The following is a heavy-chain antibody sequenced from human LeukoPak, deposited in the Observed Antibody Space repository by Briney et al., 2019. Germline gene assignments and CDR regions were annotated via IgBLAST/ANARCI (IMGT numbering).Heavy chain of an antibody. CDR3: ARFGGVPLGAFDI. D-gene: IGHD3-16*01. J-gene: IGHJ3*02. Sequence: PSETLSLTGTVSGGSVSSYYWSWIRQPPGKGLEWIGYIFYGGTTSYNPSLKSRVSLSVDTSKNQFSLKLNSVIAADTAVYYWARFGGVPLGAFDIWAQGTMVTVSS. CDR2: IFYGGTT. V-gene: IGHV4-59*02. CDR1: GGSVSSYY.